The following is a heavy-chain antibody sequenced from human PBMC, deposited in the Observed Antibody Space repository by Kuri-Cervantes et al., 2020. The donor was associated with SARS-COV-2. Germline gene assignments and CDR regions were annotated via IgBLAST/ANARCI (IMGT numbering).Heavy chain of an antibody. Sequence: GESLKISCAASGFTFSSYWMSWVRQAPGKGLEWAANIKQDGSEKYYVDSVKGRFTISRDNAKNSLYLQMNSLRAEDTAVYYCARNRYCSSTSCYMEFSFWGQGTLVTVSS. V-gene: IGHV3-7*01. CDR3: ARNRYCSSTSCYMEFSF. CDR2: IKQDGSEK. D-gene: IGHD2-2*02. CDR1: GFTFSSYW. J-gene: IGHJ4*02.